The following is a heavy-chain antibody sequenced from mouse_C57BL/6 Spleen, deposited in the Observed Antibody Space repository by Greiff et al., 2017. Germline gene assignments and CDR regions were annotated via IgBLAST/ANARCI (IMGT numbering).Heavy chain of an antibody. CDR1: GYTFTSYG. V-gene: IGHV1-81*01. J-gene: IGHJ1*03. Sequence: QVQLQQPGAELARPGASVKLSCTASGYTFTSYGISWVKPRTGQGLEWIGEIYPRSGNPYYTEQYKGKATLTADNSSSTAYMELRSLTSEDSAVYCCARGVITTVVAGYFDVWGTGTTVTVSS. CDR3: ARGVITTVVAGYFDV. CDR2: IYPRSGNP. D-gene: IGHD1-1*01.